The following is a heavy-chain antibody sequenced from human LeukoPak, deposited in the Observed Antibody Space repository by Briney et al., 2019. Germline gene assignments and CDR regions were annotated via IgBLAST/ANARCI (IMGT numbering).Heavy chain of an antibody. CDR1: GYTFTGYY. J-gene: IGHJ4*02. Sequence: ASVKVSCKASGYTFTGYYIHWVRQAPGQGLEWMGWIDPNSGGTAYAQKFQGRVTMTRDTSISTVYMELSRLRSDDTAAYYCTNVYNSGWYFDYWGQGTLVTVSS. D-gene: IGHD6-19*01. CDR2: IDPNSGGT. CDR3: TNVYNSGWYFDY. V-gene: IGHV1-2*02.